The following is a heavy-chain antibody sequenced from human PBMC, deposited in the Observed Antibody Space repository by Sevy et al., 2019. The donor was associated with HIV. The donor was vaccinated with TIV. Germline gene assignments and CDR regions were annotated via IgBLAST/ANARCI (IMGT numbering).Heavy chain of an antibody. CDR2: ISYDGSNK. V-gene: IGHV3-30*18. J-gene: IGHJ4*02. CDR1: GFTFSSYG. D-gene: IGHD5-18*01. Sequence: GGCLRLSCAASGFTFSSYGMHWVRQAPGKGLEWVAVISYDGSNKYYADSVKGRFTISRDNSKNTLYLQMNSLRAEDTAVYYCAKEGYSYGEDYWGQGTLVTVSS. CDR3: AKEGYSYGEDY.